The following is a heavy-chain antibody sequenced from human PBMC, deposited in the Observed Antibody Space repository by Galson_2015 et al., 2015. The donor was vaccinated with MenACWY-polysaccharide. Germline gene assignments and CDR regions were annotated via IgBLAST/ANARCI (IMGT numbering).Heavy chain of an antibody. Sequence: SLRLSCAASGSRFSHSGVHWVRQAPGKGLEWVAVIQYDGSKIVYADSVKGRFTISRDNSKNTLFLEMNSLGAEDTAVYYCAREGSRIVFHAFDPWGQGTMVTASS. J-gene: IGHJ3*01. CDR2: IQYDGSKI. D-gene: IGHD2-15*01. CDR1: GSRFSHSG. CDR3: AREGSRIVFHAFDP. V-gene: IGHV3-33*01.